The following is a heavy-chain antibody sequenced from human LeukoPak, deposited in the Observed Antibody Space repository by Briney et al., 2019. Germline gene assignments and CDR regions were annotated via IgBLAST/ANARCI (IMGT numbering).Heavy chain of an antibody. CDR2: INPNSGGT. Sequence: ASVKLSCKASGYTFTGYYIHWVRQAPGQGLEWMGWINPNSGGTKYAQKFQGRVTMTRDTSSSTAYMELSRLRSDDTAVYYCARPPYCSGTSCYELAYWGQGTLVTVSS. CDR3: ARPPYCSGTSCYELAY. CDR1: GYTFTGYY. J-gene: IGHJ4*02. V-gene: IGHV1-2*02. D-gene: IGHD2-2*01.